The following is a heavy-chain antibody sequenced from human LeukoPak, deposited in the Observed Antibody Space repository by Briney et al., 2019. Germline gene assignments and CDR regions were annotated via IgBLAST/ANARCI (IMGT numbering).Heavy chain of an antibody. Sequence: ASVKASCKASGYTFTSYGISWVRQAPGQGLEWMGWISAYNGNTNYAQKLQGRVTMTTDTSTSTAYMELRSLRSDDTAVYYCAREGYCSSTSCYTLGDAFDIWGQGTMVTVSS. CDR3: AREGYCSSTSCYTLGDAFDI. V-gene: IGHV1-18*01. D-gene: IGHD2-2*02. J-gene: IGHJ3*02. CDR1: GYTFTSYG. CDR2: ISAYNGNT.